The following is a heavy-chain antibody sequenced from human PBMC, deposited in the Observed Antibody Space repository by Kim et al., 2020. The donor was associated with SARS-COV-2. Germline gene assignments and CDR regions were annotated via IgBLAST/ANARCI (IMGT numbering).Heavy chain of an antibody. Sequence: SETLSLTCAVYGGSFSGYYWSWIRQPPGKGLEWIGEINHSGSTNYNPSLKSRVTISVDTSKNQFSLKLSSVTAADTAVYYCASLPGRNTVVTSSRVFDY. CDR1: GGSFSGYY. V-gene: IGHV4-34*01. CDR3: ASLPGRNTVVTSSRVFDY. D-gene: IGHD2-21*02. J-gene: IGHJ4*01. CDR2: INHSGST.